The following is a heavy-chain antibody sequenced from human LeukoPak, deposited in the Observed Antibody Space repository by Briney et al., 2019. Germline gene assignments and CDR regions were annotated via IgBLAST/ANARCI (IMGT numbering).Heavy chain of an antibody. V-gene: IGHV3-33*01. J-gene: IGHJ6*02. CDR2: IWYDGSNK. CDR3: ARDFSNYGSGSYYNRYYYGMDV. D-gene: IGHD3-10*01. Sequence: GRSLRLSCAASGFTFSSYGMHWVRQAPGRGLEWVAVIWYDGSNKYYADSVKGRFTISRDNSKNTLYLQMNSLRAEDTAVYYCARDFSNYGSGSYYNRYYYGMDVWGQGTTVTASS. CDR1: GFTFSSYG.